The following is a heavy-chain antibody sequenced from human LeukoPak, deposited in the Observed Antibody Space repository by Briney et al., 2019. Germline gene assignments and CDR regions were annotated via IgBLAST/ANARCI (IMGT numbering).Heavy chain of an antibody. CDR3: AKETYYYDSSGYSDY. CDR1: GFTFNSYA. V-gene: IGHV3-23*01. Sequence: GGSLRLSCAASGFTFNSYAMSWVRQPPGKGLEWVSAISGSGRSTYYADSVKGRFTTSRDNSKNTLYLQMTSLRAEDTAVYYCAKETYYYDSSGYSDYWGQGTLVTVSS. J-gene: IGHJ4*02. CDR2: ISGSGRST. D-gene: IGHD3-22*01.